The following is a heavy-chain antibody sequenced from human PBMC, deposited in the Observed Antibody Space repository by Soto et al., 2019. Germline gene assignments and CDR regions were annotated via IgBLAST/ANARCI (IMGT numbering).Heavy chain of an antibody. CDR3: ARDEMGTVTTVAAFDI. D-gene: IGHD4-17*01. J-gene: IGHJ3*02. V-gene: IGHV4-30-4*01. Sequence: QVQLQESGPGLVKPSQTLSLTCTVSGGSISSGDYYWSWIRQPPGKGLEWIGYIYYSGSTYYNPSRKRRVTISVDTSKNQFSLKLSSVTAADTAVYYCARDEMGTVTTVAAFDIWGQGTMVTVSS. CDR1: GGSISSGDYY. CDR2: IYYSGST.